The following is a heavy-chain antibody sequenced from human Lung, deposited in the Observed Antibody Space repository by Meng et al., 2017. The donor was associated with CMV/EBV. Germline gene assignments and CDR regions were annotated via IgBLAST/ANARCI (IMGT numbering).Heavy chain of an antibody. J-gene: IGHJ4*02. CDR1: GGTFSSSA. D-gene: IGHD5-18*01. Sequence: CMASGGTFSSSAISWVRQATGQGLQWMGGTVPIFGTTKNAQRFQGRVTITTDESTSTAYLELSSLSSEDTAIYYCTRDLRGYNYGFDSWGQGTLVTVSS. CDR2: TVPIFGTT. V-gene: IGHV1-69*05. CDR3: TRDLRGYNYGFDS.